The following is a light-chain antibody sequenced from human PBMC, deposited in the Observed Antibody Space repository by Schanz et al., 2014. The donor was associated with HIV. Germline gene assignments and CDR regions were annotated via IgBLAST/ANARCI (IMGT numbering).Light chain of an antibody. Sequence: VVLTQSPATLSLSPGERATLSCRASQSVRRSLAWYQQKPGQAPRLLIYDASNRASGVPARFSGSGSGTDFTLTISSLEPEDFAVYHCQQFGSSPLFGQGTKVEIK. J-gene: IGKJ1*01. CDR3: QQFGSSPL. CDR1: QSVRRS. V-gene: IGKV3-11*01. CDR2: DAS.